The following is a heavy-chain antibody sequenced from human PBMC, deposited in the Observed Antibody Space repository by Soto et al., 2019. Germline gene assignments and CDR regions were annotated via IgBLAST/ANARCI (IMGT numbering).Heavy chain of an antibody. Sequence: PSETLSLTCSVSGDSISSVDYFWAWIRQPPGQALEYIGYIYKSATTYYNPSFESRVAISLDTSKSQFSLNVTSVTAADTAVYFCARGRYCLNGRCFPNWFDSWGPGTLLTVYS. CDR2: IYKSATT. V-gene: IGHV4-30-4*01. CDR1: GDSISSVDYF. J-gene: IGHJ5*01. D-gene: IGHD2-15*01. CDR3: ARGRYCLNGRCFPNWFDS.